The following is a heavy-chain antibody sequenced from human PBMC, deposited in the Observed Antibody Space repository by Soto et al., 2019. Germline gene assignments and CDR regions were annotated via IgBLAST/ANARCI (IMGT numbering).Heavy chain of an antibody. Sequence: VGSLRLSCAASGFTVSSNFMNWVRQAPGKGLEWVSVIYRGGSTNYADSVKGRFTISRDISKNTLYLQMNSLRVEDTAVYYCVGKWFDFWGQGTLVTVSS. J-gene: IGHJ5*01. CDR1: GFTVSSNF. V-gene: IGHV3-53*01. CDR3: VGKWFDF. CDR2: IYRGGST.